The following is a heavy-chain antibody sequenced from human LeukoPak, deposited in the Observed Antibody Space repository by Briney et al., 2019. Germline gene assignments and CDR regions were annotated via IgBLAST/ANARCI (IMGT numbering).Heavy chain of an antibody. V-gene: IGHV3-7*01. J-gene: IGHJ3*02. CDR1: GFTFNNYW. CDR3: ATCSGGSCYSGGAFDI. D-gene: IGHD2-15*01. Sequence: PGGSLGLSCEASGFTFNNYWMSWVRQAPGKGLEWVAHIRYDGSEKYYVDSVKGRFTISRDNAKNSLYLQMNSLRAEDTAVYYCATCSGGSCYSGGAFDIWGQGTMVTVSS. CDR2: IRYDGSEK.